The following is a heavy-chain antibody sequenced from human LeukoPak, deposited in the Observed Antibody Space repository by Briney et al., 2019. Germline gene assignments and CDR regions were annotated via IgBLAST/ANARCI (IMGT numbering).Heavy chain of an antibody. Sequence: SQTLSLTCSVSGGSISSGSYYWSWIRQPAGKGLEWIGRIYTSGSTNYHPSLKSRLTITEDTAKNQFSHKQTAITAADTAVYYCARGILYYDILTGYLLYYFDYWGQGTLVTVSS. CDR2: IYTSGST. CDR3: ARGILYYDILTGYLLYYFDY. D-gene: IGHD3-9*01. V-gene: IGHV4-61*02. J-gene: IGHJ4*02. CDR1: GGSISSGSYY.